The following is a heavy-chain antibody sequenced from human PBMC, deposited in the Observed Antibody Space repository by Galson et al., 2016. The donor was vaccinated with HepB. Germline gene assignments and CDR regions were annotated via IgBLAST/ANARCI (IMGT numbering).Heavy chain of an antibody. D-gene: IGHD6-13*01. V-gene: IGHV3-53*01. CDR3: AIDPGRIAAAGHLDS. Sequence: SLRLSCAASGCIVSSHYMNWVRQAPGKGLEWVSIIYSGGATYYADSVKGRFTIARANPKNTVYLQMNSLRDEDTAVYYCAIDPGRIAAAGHLDSWGQGTLVTVSS. CDR1: GCIVSSHY. CDR2: IYSGGAT. J-gene: IGHJ4*02.